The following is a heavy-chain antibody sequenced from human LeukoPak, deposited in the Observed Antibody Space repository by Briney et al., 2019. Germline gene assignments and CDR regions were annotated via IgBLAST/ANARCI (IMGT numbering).Heavy chain of an antibody. Sequence: SETLSLTCTVSGGSISSSSYYRGWIRQPPRKGLEWIGSIYYSGSTYYNPSLKSRVTISVDTSKNQFSLKLSSVTAADTAVYYCARHSMDGTTECWGQGTLVTVSS. J-gene: IGHJ4*02. CDR2: IYYSGST. CDR3: ARHSMDGTTEC. D-gene: IGHD1-1*01. CDR1: GGSISSSSYY. V-gene: IGHV4-39*01.